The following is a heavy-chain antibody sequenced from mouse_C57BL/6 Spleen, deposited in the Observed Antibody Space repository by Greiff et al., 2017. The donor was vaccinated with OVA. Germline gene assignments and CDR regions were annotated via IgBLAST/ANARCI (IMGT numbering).Heavy chain of an antibody. D-gene: IGHD2-3*01. CDR2: IYPGDGDT. J-gene: IGHJ4*01. Sequence: QVQLQQSGPELVKPGASVKISCKASGYAFSSSWMNWVKQRPGKGLEWIGRIYPGDGDTNYNGKFKGKATLTADKSSSTAYMQLSSLTSEDSAVYFCAREEVTKAMDYWGQGTSVTVSS. CDR1: GYAFSSSW. CDR3: AREEVTKAMDY. V-gene: IGHV1-82*01.